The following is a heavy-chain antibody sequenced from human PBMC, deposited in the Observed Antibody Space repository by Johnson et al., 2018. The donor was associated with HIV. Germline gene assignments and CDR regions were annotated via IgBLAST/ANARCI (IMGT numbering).Heavy chain of an antibody. CDR1: GFTVSSNY. D-gene: IGHD2-8*01. J-gene: IGHJ3*02. Sequence: QLVESGGGLIQTGGSLRLSCAASGFTVSSNYMTWVRQAPGKGLEWVSGIGWSGGVFAYADAVKGRFTISRDNAKNSLYLQMNSLRDEDTALYFCAKQQYCTNGGWGPFDIWGQGTMVIVSS. CDR2: IGWSGGVF. V-gene: IGHV3-9*01. CDR3: AKQQYCTNGGWGPFDI.